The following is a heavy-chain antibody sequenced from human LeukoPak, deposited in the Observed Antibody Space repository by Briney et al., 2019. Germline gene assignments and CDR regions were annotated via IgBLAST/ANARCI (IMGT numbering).Heavy chain of an antibody. J-gene: IGHJ1*01. V-gene: IGHV3-23*01. CDR2: ISGSGGST. CDR3: AKARYYDSSGLGQH. D-gene: IGHD3-22*01. CDR1: GFTFSSYA. Sequence: GGSLRLSCAASGFTFSSYAMSRVRQAPGKGLEWVSAISGSGGSTYYADSVKGRFTISRDNSKNTLYLQMNSLRAEDTAVYYCAKARYYDSSGLGQHWGQGTLVTVSS.